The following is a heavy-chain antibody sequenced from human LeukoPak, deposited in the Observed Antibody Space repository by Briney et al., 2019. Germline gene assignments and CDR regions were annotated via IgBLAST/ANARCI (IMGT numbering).Heavy chain of an antibody. CDR3: ARARNPDIVVVVAATHYYYMDV. Sequence: PSETLSLTCTVSGGSISSSSYYWGWIRQPPGKGLEWIGSIYYSGSTNYNPSLKSRVTISVDTSKNQFSLKLSSVTAADTAVYYCARARNPDIVVVVAATHYYYMDVWGKGTTVTVSS. CDR2: IYYSGST. D-gene: IGHD2-15*01. CDR1: GGSISSSSYY. J-gene: IGHJ6*03. V-gene: IGHV4-39*07.